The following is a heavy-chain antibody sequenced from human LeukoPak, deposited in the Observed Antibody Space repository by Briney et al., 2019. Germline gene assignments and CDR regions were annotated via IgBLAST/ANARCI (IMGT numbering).Heavy chain of an antibody. V-gene: IGHV3-30*18. J-gene: IGHJ4*02. CDR3: AKDRHDSSGYYPFDY. D-gene: IGHD3-22*01. CDR1: GFPFSSYG. Sequence: PGRSLRLSCAASGFPFSSYGMHWVRQAPGKGLEWVAVISYDGSNKYYADSVKGRFTISRDNSKTTLYLQMNSLRAEDTAVYYCAKDRHDSSGYYPFDYWGQGTLVTVSS. CDR2: ISYDGSNK.